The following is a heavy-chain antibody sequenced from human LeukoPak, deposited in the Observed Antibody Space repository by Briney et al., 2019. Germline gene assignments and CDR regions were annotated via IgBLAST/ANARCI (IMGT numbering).Heavy chain of an antibody. V-gene: IGHV3-7*01. CDR2: IKQDGSEE. J-gene: IGHJ4*02. CDR3: ARVIFSYFDPFDC. CDR1: GFSFSSYW. Sequence: GGSLRLSCAASGFSFSSYWMSWVRQAPGKGLEWVANIKQDGSEEYYVDSVKGRLTISRDNAKSSLYLQMNSLRAEDTAVYYCARVIFSYFDPFDCWGQGTLVTVSS. D-gene: IGHD3-9*01.